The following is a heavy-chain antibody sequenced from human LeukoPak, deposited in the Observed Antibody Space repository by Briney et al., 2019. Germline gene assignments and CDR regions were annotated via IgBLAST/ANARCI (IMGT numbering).Heavy chain of an antibody. J-gene: IGHJ4*02. D-gene: IGHD5-24*01. CDR1: GFTFSSCA. CDR3: AREGDGYNLVFDY. CDR2: ISYDGSNK. V-gene: IGHV3-30*01. Sequence: GGSLRLSCAASGFTFSSCAMHWVRQAPGKGLEWVAVISYDGSNKYYADSVKGRFTISRDNSKNTLYLQMNSLRAEDTAVYYCAREGDGYNLVFDYWGQGTLVTVSS.